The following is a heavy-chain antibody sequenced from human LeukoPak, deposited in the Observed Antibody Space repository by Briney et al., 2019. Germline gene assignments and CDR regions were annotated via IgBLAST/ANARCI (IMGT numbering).Heavy chain of an antibody. CDR3: AKLGKTENHYGSGRFSYHYYMDV. J-gene: IGHJ6*03. Sequence: PGGSLRLSCAASGFTFSSYAMSWVRQAPGKGLEWVAFIRSDGINKYHADSVKGRFTISRDNSKNTLYLQMNSLRAEDTAVYYCAKLGKTENHYGSGRFSYHYYMDVWGKGTTVTISS. CDR1: GFTFSSYA. CDR2: IRSDGINK. D-gene: IGHD3-10*01. V-gene: IGHV3-30*02.